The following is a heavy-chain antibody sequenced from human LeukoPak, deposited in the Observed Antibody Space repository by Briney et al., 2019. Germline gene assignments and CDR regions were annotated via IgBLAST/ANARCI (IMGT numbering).Heavy chain of an antibody. V-gene: IGHV3-21*01. J-gene: IGHJ4*02. CDR3: ARDRMVYTY. D-gene: IGHD3-10*01. Sequence: GGSLILSCAASGFTFSTYSMNWVRQAPGKGLEWVSTISSSGTYIYYADSVKGRFIISRDNANLYLQMNSLRAEDTAVYYCARDRMVYTYWGQGTLVTVSS. CDR2: ISSSGTYI. CDR1: GFTFSTYS.